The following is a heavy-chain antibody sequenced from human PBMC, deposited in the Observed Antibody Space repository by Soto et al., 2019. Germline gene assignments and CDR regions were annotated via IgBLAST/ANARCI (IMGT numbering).Heavy chain of an antibody. CDR3: ARQRTTVVTQAYFDH. CDR2: IYYSGRS. J-gene: IGHJ4*02. V-gene: IGHV4-39*01. CDR1: GGAITSSSYY. D-gene: IGHD4-17*01. Sequence: SETLSLTCTVSGGAITSSSYYWGWIRQPPGKGLEWIGGIYYSGRSYYNPSLKSRVTMSVDTSKNQFSLTLNSVTAADAAVYYCARQRTTVVTQAYFDHWGQGTLVTVSS.